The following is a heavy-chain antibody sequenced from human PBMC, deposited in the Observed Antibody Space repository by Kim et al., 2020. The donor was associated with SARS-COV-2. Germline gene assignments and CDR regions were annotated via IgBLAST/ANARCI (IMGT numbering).Heavy chain of an antibody. D-gene: IGHD1-7*01. Sequence: AASGRGRFTISRDNSKNTRYQQMNSLRAEDTAVYYCAKGGRLELRHFDYWGQGTLVTVSS. J-gene: IGHJ4*02. CDR3: AKGGRLELRHFDY. V-gene: IGHV3-23*01.